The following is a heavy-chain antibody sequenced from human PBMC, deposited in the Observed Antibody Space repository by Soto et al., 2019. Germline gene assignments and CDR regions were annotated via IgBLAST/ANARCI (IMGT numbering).Heavy chain of an antibody. V-gene: IGHV4-39*07. D-gene: IGHD2-21*01. CDR1: GGSISSSSYY. Sequence: PSETLSLTCTVSGGSISSSSYYWGWIRQPPGKGLEWIGSIYYSGSTYYNPSLKSRVTISVDTSKNQFSLKLSSVTAADTAVYYCARARAPRYYFDPWGQGTLVTVSS. CDR2: IYYSGST. J-gene: IGHJ5*02. CDR3: ARARAPRYYFDP.